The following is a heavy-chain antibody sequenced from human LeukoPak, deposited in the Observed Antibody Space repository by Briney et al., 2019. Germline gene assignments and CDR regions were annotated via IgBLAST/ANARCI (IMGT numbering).Heavy chain of an antibody. D-gene: IGHD5-24*01. Sequence: GGFLRLSCAASGFTFSSYWMHWVRQAPGKGLVWVSRINSDGSSTSYADSVKGRFTISRDNAKNTLYLQMNSLRAEDTAVYYCARDGYNIGFDYWGQGTLVTVSS. CDR1: GFTFSSYW. CDR3: ARDGYNIGFDY. J-gene: IGHJ4*02. CDR2: INSDGSST. V-gene: IGHV3-74*01.